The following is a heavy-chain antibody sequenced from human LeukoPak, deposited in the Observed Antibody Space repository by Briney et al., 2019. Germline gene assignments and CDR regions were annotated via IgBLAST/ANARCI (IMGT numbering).Heavy chain of an antibody. J-gene: IGHJ5*02. CDR1: GYTFTGYY. CDR3: ARDSLPTSYYGSGSYKFGHDNWFDP. V-gene: IGHV1-2*02. D-gene: IGHD3-10*01. Sequence: GASVKVSCKASGYTFTGYYMHWVRQAPGQGLEWMGWINPNSGGTNYAQKFQGRVTMTRDTSISTAYMELSRLRSDDTAVYYCARDSLPTSYYGSGSYKFGHDNWFDPWGQGTLVTVSS. CDR2: INPNSGGT.